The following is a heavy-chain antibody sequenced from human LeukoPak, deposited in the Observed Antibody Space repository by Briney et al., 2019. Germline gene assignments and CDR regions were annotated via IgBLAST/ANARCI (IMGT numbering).Heavy chain of an antibody. V-gene: IGHV4-4*02. J-gene: IGHJ4*02. CDR3: ARGYSHGFPLDF. Sequence: SETLSLTCAVSDGSISSNNWWSWVRQPPGKGLEWIGEIYHSGTTTYNPSLKSRVTISVDKSKNQFSLKLNSVTAADTAVYYCARGYSHGFPLDFWGQGTLVTVSS. CDR1: DGSISSNNW. D-gene: IGHD5-12*01. CDR2: IYHSGTT.